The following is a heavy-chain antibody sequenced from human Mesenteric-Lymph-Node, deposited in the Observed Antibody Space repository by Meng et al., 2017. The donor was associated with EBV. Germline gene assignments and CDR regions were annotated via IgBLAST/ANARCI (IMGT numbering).Heavy chain of an antibody. CDR1: GDSVNDVNYY. CDR2: IYYSGST. Sequence: QGQLQESAPGLVTPSETLSLTCTVSGDSVNDVNYYWSWIRQPPGKGLEWIAYIYYSGSTNFNPSLKSRAAISVDTSKNQFSLRLSSVTAADTAVYYCARTGRCSGDSCYYNWFDPWGQGTLVTVSS. J-gene: IGHJ5*02. V-gene: IGHV4-61*01. D-gene: IGHD2-15*01. CDR3: ARTGRCSGDSCYYNWFDP.